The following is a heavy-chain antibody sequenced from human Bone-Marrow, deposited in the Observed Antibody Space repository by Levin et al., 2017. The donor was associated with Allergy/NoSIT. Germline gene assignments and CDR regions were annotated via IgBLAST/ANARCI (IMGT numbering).Heavy chain of an antibody. J-gene: IGHJ4*02. D-gene: IGHD3-10*01. CDR2: IYSGGST. Sequence: LPGGSLRLSCAASGFTVSSNYMSWVRQAPGKGLEWVSLIYSGGSTYYADSVKGRFTISRDNSKNTLYLQMNSLRAEDTAVYYCTGFSHKDCWGQGTLVTVSS. V-gene: IGHV3-53*01. CDR3: TGFSHKDC. CDR1: GFTVSSNY.